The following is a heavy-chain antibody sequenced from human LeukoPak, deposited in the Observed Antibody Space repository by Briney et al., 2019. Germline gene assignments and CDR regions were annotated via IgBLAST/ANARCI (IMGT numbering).Heavy chain of an antibody. Sequence: PGGSLRLSCAASGFTFSSYAMSWVRQAPGKGLEWVSIIHSGGATYYANSVKGRFTISRHESKNTLYLQMNTLRPEDTAVYFCARETRRDGYNARYFDYWGQGTLVTVSS. CDR1: GFTFSSYA. D-gene: IGHD5-24*01. CDR3: ARETRRDGYNARYFDY. V-gene: IGHV3-53*04. CDR2: IHSGGAT. J-gene: IGHJ4*02.